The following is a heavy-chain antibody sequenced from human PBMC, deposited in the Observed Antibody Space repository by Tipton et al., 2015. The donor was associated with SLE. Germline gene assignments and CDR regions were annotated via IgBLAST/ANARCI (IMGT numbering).Heavy chain of an antibody. V-gene: IGHV3-30*02. CDR1: GFTFSSYG. Sequence: SLRLSCAASGFTFSSYGMHWVRQAPGKGLEWVAFIRYDGSNKYYADSVKGRFTISRDNSKNTLYLQMNSLRAEDTAVYCCAKELGGSRGYFDYWGQGTLVTVSS. D-gene: IGHD3-16*01. J-gene: IGHJ4*02. CDR2: IRYDGSNK. CDR3: AKELGGSRGYFDY.